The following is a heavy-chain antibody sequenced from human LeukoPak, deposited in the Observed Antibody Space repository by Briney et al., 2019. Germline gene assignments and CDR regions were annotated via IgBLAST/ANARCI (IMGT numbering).Heavy chain of an antibody. J-gene: IGHJ4*02. Sequence: GTSVKVSCKASGATFSSYAISWVRQAPGQGLEWMGGTIPIFGTANYAQKYQGRVTITADESTSTTYMELSSLRAEDTVVYYGARDRDSSGDYELGYWGQGTLVTVSS. CDR2: TIPIFGTA. D-gene: IGHD3-22*01. CDR1: GATFSSYA. V-gene: IGHV1-69*13. CDR3: ARDRDSSGDYELGY.